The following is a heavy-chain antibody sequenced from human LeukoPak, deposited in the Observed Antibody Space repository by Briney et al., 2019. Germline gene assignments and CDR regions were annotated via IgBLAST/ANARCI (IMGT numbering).Heavy chain of an antibody. Sequence: GGSLRLSCAASGFTFSSYSMNWVRQAPGKGLEWVSYISSSSSTIYYADPVKGRFTISRDNAKNSLYLQMNSLRAEDTAVYYCASIDYGDSRYYFDYWGQGTLVTVSS. CDR1: GFTFSSYS. CDR2: ISSSSSTI. V-gene: IGHV3-48*01. J-gene: IGHJ4*02. CDR3: ASIDYGDSRYYFDY. D-gene: IGHD4-17*01.